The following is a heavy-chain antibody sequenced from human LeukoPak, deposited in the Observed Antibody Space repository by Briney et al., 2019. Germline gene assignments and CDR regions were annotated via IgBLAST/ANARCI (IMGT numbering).Heavy chain of an antibody. CDR2: FSGSGSST. Sequence: PGGSLRLSCAASGFAFSSYAMSWVRQAPGKGLEWVSVFSGSGSSTYYADSVKGRFTISRDNAKNSLYLQMNSLRVEDTAVYYCARDLIWGVTFADDYWGQGTLVTVSS. V-gene: IGHV3-23*01. J-gene: IGHJ4*02. CDR3: ARDLIWGVTFADDY. D-gene: IGHD3-10*01. CDR1: GFAFSSYA.